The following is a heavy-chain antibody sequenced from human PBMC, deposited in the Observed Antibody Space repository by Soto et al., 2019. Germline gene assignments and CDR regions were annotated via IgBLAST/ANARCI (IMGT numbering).Heavy chain of an antibody. Sequence: ASVKVSCKASGYTFTGYYMHWVRQAPGQGLEWMGWINPNSGGTNYAQKFQGWVTMTRDTSISTAYMELSRLRSDDTAVYYCARGLPGRVYSSSSNYYCYGMDVWGQGTTVTVSS. CDR2: INPNSGGT. D-gene: IGHD6-6*01. CDR3: ARGLPGRVYSSSSNYYCYGMDV. CDR1: GYTFTGYY. J-gene: IGHJ6*02. V-gene: IGHV1-2*04.